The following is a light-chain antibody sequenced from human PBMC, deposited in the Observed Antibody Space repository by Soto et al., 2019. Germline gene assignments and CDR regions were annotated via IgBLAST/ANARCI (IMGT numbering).Light chain of an antibody. CDR2: DAS. CDR3: QQRSNWPLT. Sequence: EIVLTQSPATLSLSPGERATLSCRASQSVSSYLAWYQQKPGQAPRLLIYDASNRATGIPARFGDSGSGTDFTLTISSLEPEDFAVYYCQQRSNWPLTFGGGTKVEIK. V-gene: IGKV3-11*01. CDR1: QSVSSY. J-gene: IGKJ4*01.